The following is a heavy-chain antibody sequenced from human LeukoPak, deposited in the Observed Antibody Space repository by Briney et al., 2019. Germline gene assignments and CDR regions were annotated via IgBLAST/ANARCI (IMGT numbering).Heavy chain of an antibody. V-gene: IGHV1-69*13. CDR2: IIPIFGTA. Sequence: ASVKVSFKASGGTFSSYAISWVRQAPGQGLEWMGGIIPIFGTANYAQKFQGRVTITADESTSTAYMELSSLRSEDTAVYYCARVRGDDFWSGYFYFDYWGQGTLVTVSS. J-gene: IGHJ4*02. CDR1: GGTFSSYA. D-gene: IGHD3-3*01. CDR3: ARVRGDDFWSGYFYFDY.